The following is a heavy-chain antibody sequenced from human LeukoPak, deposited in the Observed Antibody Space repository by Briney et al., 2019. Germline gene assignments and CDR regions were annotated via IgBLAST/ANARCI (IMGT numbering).Heavy chain of an antibody. J-gene: IGHJ3*02. Sequence: GGSLRLSCAASGFTFSSYGMHWVRQAPGKGLEWVAVIWYDGSNKYYADSVKGRFTTSRDNSKNTLFLQMNSLRAEDTAIYYCARARPDGSGGSWPDASDIWGQGTMVTVSS. D-gene: IGHD2-15*01. CDR2: IWYDGSNK. V-gene: IGHV3-33*01. CDR1: GFTFSSYG. CDR3: ARARPDGSGGSWPDASDI.